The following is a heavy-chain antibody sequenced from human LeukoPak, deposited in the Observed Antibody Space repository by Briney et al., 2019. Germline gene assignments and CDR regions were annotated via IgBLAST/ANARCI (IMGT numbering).Heavy chain of an antibody. J-gene: IGHJ4*02. CDR1: GYSFTSYW. D-gene: IGHD2-15*01. V-gene: IGHV5-51*01. CDR2: IYPGDSDT. CDR3: ARHVYCSGGSCYSVFDY. Sequence: KRGESLQISCKGSGYSFTSYWIGWVRQMPGKGLEWMGIIYPGDSDTRYSPSFQGQVTISADKSISTAYLQWSSLKASDTAMYYCARHVYCSGGSCYSVFDYWGQGTLVTVSS.